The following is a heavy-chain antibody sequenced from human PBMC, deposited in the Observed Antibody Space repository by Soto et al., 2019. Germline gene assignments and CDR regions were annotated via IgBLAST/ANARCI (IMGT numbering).Heavy chain of an antibody. V-gene: IGHV4-4*02. CDR2: SYHSGSS. CDR3: ARRYYYDSSGYYLGD. Sequence: QVQLRESGPRLVKPSGTLSLTCAVSGSSITSSSWWTWVRQPPGKGLEWIGESYHSGSSNYNPSLKSRVTISVDKSKNQFFLKLTSVTAADTAVYYCARRYYYDSSGYYLGDWGQGTLVTVSS. CDR1: GSSITSSSW. J-gene: IGHJ4*02. D-gene: IGHD3-22*01.